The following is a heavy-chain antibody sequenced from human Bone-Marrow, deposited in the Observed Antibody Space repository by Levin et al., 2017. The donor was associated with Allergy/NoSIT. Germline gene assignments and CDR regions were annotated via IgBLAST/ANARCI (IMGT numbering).Heavy chain of an antibody. CDR3: AGDIGLGDFDH. CDR1: GGSISPYY. D-gene: IGHD3-10*01. J-gene: IGHJ4*02. V-gene: IGHV4-59*01. CDR2: ISDSGST. Sequence: SETLSLTCTVSGGSISPYYWSWIRQPPGRGLEWIGYISDSGSTNYNPSLKSRVTMSVDRSKNQFSLRLSAVTAADTAVYYCAGDIGLGDFDHWGQGTLVTISS.